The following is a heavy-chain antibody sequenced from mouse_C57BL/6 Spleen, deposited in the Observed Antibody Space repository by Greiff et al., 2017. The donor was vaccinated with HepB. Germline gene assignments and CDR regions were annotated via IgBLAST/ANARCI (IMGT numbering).Heavy chain of an antibody. J-gene: IGHJ3*01. CDR1: GYSFTDYN. Sequence: EVQVVESGPELVKPGASVKISCRASGYSFTDYNMNWVKQSNGKSLEWIGVINPNYGTTSYNQKFKGKATLTVDQSSSTAYMQLNSLTSEDSAVYYCAKDSSGYEAWFAYWGQGTLVTVSA. V-gene: IGHV1-39*01. CDR3: AKDSSGYEAWFAY. CDR2: INPNYGTT. D-gene: IGHD3-2*02.